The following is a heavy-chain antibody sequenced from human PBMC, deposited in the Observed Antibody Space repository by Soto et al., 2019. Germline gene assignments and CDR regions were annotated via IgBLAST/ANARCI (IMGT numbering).Heavy chain of an antibody. CDR1: GGSFSGYY. CDR2: INHSGST. CDR3: ARVTSIAAAVVYYYYGMDV. J-gene: IGHJ6*02. D-gene: IGHD6-13*01. V-gene: IGHV4-34*01. Sequence: SETLSLTYAVYGGSFSGYYWSWIRQPPGKGLEWIGEINHSGSTNYNPSLKSRVTISVDTSKNQFSLKLSSVTAADTAVYYCARVTSIAAAVVYYYYGMDVWGQGTTVTVSS.